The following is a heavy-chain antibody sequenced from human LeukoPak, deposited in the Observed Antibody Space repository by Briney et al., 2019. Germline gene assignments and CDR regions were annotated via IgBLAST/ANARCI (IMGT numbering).Heavy chain of an antibody. CDR2: IFHTGST. V-gene: IGHV4-38-2*02. D-gene: IGHD1-26*01. J-gene: IGHJ4*02. CDR3: ARVEGWEQGTYYFDY. Sequence: PSETLSLTCTVSGDSISSGNYWGWIRQPPGKGLEWIGSIFHTGSTYFNLSLKSRVTISVDRSKNQFSLKLSSVTAADTAVYYCARVEGWEQGTYYFDYWGQGTLVTVSS. CDR1: GDSISSGNY.